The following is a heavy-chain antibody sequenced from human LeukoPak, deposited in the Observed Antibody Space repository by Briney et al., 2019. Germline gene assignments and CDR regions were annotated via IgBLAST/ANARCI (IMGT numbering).Heavy chain of an antibody. Sequence: GESLKVSCTASGYSFTTYWIGWVRQMPGKGLEWMGIICPGDSDTRYSPSFQGQVTISADKSISTAYLQWSSLKASDTAIYHCARWVTADRGKKDAFDIWGQGTMVTVSS. J-gene: IGHJ3*02. D-gene: IGHD2-21*02. CDR1: GYSFTTYW. CDR3: ARWVTADRGKKDAFDI. CDR2: ICPGDSDT. V-gene: IGHV5-51*01.